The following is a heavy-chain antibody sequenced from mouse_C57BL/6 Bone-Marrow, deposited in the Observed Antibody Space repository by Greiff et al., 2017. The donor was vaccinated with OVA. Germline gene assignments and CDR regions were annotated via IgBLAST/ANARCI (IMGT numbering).Heavy chain of an antibody. CDR3: ARSGGYYDYAMDY. V-gene: IGHV1-69*01. Sequence: QVQLQQPGAELVMPGASVKLSCKASGYTFTSYWMHWVKQTPGQGLEWIGEIDPSDSYPNYNQKFTGKSTLTVDKSSSTDYMQRSSLKYEDSAVYYCARSGGYYDYAMDYWGQGTSVTVAS. J-gene: IGHJ4*01. D-gene: IGHD2-3*01. CDR2: IDPSDSYP. CDR1: GYTFTSYW.